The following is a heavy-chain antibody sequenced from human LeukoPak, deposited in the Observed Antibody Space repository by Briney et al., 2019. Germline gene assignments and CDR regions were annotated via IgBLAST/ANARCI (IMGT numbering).Heavy chain of an antibody. CDR3: AKAQDIIVGPSAD. Sequence: GGSLRLSCAASGFTVSSNYMSWVRQAPGKGLEWVSIIYSGGNTYYADSVMGRFTNSRDNSKNTFYLQMNSLRAEDTAVYYCAKAQDIIVGPSADWGQGTLVTVSS. CDR2: IYSGGNT. J-gene: IGHJ4*02. D-gene: IGHD1-26*01. V-gene: IGHV3-66*01. CDR1: GFTVSSNY.